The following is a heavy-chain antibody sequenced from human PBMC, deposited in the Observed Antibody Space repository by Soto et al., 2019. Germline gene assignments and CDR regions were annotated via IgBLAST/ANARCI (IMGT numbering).Heavy chain of an antibody. CDR1: GFTFSYYG. CDR3: AKEGRLSSLYFGGGGGNKYYGMDV. J-gene: IGHJ6*02. Sequence: QVQLVESGGGVVQPGRSLRLSCTASGFTFSYYGIHWVRQAPGKGLEWVAFISNDGSKKSYADSLMGRFTISRDNSKNTLYVTINSLKGEDTAVYYCAKEGRLSSLYFGGGGGNKYYGMDVWGQGTTVTVSS. CDR2: ISNDGSKK. V-gene: IGHV3-30*18. D-gene: IGHD6-13*01.